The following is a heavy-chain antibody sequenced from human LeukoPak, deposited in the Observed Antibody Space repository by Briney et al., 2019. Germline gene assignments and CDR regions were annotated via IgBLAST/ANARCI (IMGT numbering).Heavy chain of an antibody. V-gene: IGHV3-23*01. CDR1: GFTFSSYA. D-gene: IGHD6-19*01. J-gene: IGHJ6*03. CDR3: AKVSGRWGYYYYYMDV. CDR2: ISGSGGST. Sequence: GGSLRLSCAASGFTFSSYAMSWVRQAPGKGLEWVSAISGSGGSTYYADSVKGRFTISRDNSKNTLYLQMNSLRAEETAVYYCAKVSGRWGYYYYYMDVWGKGTTVTVSS.